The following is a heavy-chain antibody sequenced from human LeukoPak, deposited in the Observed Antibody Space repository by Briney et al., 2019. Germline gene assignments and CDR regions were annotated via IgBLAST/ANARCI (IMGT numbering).Heavy chain of an antibody. V-gene: IGHV3-7*01. CDR2: IKQDGSEK. Sequence: HPGGSLRLSCAASGFTFSSYWMSWVRHAPGKELEWVANIKQDGSEKYYVDSVKGRFTISRDNAKNSLYLQMNSLRAEDTAVYYCARTNDFWSGYYQYYFDYWGQGTLVTVSS. D-gene: IGHD3-3*01. J-gene: IGHJ4*02. CDR1: GFTFSSYW. CDR3: ARTNDFWSGYYQYYFDY.